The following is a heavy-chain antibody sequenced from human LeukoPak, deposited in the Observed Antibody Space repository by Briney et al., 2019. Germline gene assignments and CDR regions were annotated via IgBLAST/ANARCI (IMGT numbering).Heavy chain of an antibody. J-gene: IGHJ4*02. V-gene: IGHV3-21*04. D-gene: IGHD2-2*01. CDR3: AKNLGYCSSTSCYVPYYFDY. CDR1: GFTFSSYS. CDR2: ISSSSSYI. Sequence: PGGSLRLSCAASGFTFSSYSMNWVRQAPGKGLEWVSSISSSSSYIYYADSVKGRFTISRDNSKNTLYLQMSRLRAEDTAVYYCAKNLGYCSSTSCYVPYYFDYWGQGTLVTVSS.